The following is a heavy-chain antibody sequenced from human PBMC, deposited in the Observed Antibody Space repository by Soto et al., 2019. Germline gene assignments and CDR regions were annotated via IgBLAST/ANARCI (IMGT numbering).Heavy chain of an antibody. Sequence: EVQLVESGGGLVKPGGSLRLSCAASGFIFSTYTIHWVRQAPGKGLEWVSSISSSSSSVYNADSVKGRFTISRDNAKKSLYLQIKSLRAEDTAVYYCARERDVARSFDWHPCALDIWGQGTVVPVSS. J-gene: IGHJ3*02. CDR2: ISSSSSSV. CDR1: GFIFSTYT. CDR3: ARERDVARSFDWHPCALDI. V-gene: IGHV3-21*02. D-gene: IGHD3-9*01.